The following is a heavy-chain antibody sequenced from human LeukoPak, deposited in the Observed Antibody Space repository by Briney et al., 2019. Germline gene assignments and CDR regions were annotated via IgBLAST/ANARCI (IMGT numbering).Heavy chain of an antibody. CDR1: GDSISSYY. CDR2: SYYSGST. CDR3: ARDVVGGGNFDY. Sequence: SETLSLTCTVSGDSISSYYWSWIRQPPGKGLEWIGCSYYSGSTNYNPSLKSRVTISVDTSKNQFSLKLSSVTAADTAVYYCARDVVGGGNFDYWSQGTLVTVSS. D-gene: IGHD1-26*01. J-gene: IGHJ4*02. V-gene: IGHV4-59*01.